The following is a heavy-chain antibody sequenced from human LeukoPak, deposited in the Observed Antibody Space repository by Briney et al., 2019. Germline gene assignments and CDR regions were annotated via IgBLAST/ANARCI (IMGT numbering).Heavy chain of an antibody. Sequence: SETLSLTCTVSGGSISSYYWSWIRQPPGKGLEWIGYIYYSGSTNYNPSLKSRVTISVDTSKNQFSLKLSSVTAADTAVYYCAREWNTVTPGYGMDVWGQGTTVTVSS. CDR2: IYYSGST. J-gene: IGHJ6*02. CDR1: GGSISSYY. CDR3: AREWNTVTPGYGMDV. D-gene: IGHD4-17*01. V-gene: IGHV4-59*12.